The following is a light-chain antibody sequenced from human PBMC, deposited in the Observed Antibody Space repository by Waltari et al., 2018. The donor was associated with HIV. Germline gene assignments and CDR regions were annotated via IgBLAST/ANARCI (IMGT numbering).Light chain of an antibody. CDR2: DVT. V-gene: IGLV2-11*01. J-gene: IGLJ2*01. CDR3: CSYAGGYTLV. Sequence: QSTLTQPRSVSGSPGQSVTISCTGTSSDVGRYDYVSWYQQHPGKAPKLIIYDVTTRPSGVPYRFSGSKSGNTASLTISGLQAGDESDFYCCSYAGGYTLVFGGGTKLTVL. CDR1: SSDVGRYDY.